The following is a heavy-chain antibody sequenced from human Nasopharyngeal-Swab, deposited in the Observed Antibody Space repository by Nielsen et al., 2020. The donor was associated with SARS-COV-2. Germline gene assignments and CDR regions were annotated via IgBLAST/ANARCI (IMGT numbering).Heavy chain of an antibody. V-gene: IGHV3-23*01. J-gene: IGHJ4*02. CDR3: AKARRVGATGDY. CDR1: GFTFSSYA. Sequence: GESLKLSWAASGFTFSSYARSWVRQAPGKGMEWVSAISGSGGSTYYADSVKGRFTISRDNSKNTLFLEMNSLRAEDTAVYYCAKARRVGATGDYWGQGTLVTVSS. D-gene: IGHD1-26*01. CDR2: ISGSGGST.